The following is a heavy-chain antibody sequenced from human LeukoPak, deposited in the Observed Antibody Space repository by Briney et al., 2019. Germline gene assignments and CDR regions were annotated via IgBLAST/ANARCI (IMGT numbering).Heavy chain of an antibody. J-gene: IGHJ5*02. V-gene: IGHV3-30*02. Sequence: GGSLRLSCVASGFSFKTDGMHWVRQAPGKGPEWVAFIRHDGSLIYYAGSAKGRFTISRDNSRNTLYLQMNSLRPDDTAVYYCARGDDYGSNTRLPKFNWFDPWGQGSLVTVSS. CDR2: IRHDGSLI. D-gene: IGHD4-17*01. CDR3: ARGDDYGSNTRLPKFNWFDP. CDR1: GFSFKTDG.